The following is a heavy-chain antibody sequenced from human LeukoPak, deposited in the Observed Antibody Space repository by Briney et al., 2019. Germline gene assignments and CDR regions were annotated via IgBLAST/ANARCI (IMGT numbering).Heavy chain of an antibody. CDR2: IYYTGST. CDR3: ARASGMTTNSFDY. V-gene: IGHV4-39*07. Sequence: SETLSLTCTVSGGSISSGSYHWDWVRQPPGKGLEWIGTIYYTGSTYYNPSLKSRVTISVDRSKNQFFLRLSSVTAADTAMYYCARASGMTTNSFDYWGQGTLVTVSS. D-gene: IGHD4-17*01. J-gene: IGHJ4*02. CDR1: GGSISSGSYH.